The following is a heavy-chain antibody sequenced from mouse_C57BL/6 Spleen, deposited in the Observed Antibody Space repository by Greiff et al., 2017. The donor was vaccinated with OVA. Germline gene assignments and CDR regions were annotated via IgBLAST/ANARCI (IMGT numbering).Heavy chain of an antibody. Sequence: EVQLQQSGAELVRPGSSVKMSCKTSGYTFTSYGINWVKQRPGQGLEWIGYIYIGNGYTEYNEKFKGKATLTSDTSSSTAYMQLSSLTSEDSAIYFCARRTSYYGSSYWYFDVWGTGTTVTVSS. CDR3: ARRTSYYGSSYWYFDV. D-gene: IGHD1-1*01. V-gene: IGHV1-58*01. CDR2: IYIGNGYT. CDR1: GYTFTSYG. J-gene: IGHJ1*03.